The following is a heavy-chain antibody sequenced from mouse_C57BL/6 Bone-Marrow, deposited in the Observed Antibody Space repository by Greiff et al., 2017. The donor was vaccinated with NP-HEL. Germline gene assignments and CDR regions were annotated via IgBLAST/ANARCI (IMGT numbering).Heavy chain of an antibody. CDR3: ARGGYRGYAMDY. D-gene: IGHD2-14*01. J-gene: IGHJ4*01. CDR1: GYTFTNYW. V-gene: IGHV1-63*01. CDR2: IYPGGGYT. Sequence: QVHVKQSGAELVRPGTSVKMSCKASGYTFTNYWIGWAKQRPGHGLEWIGDIYPGGGYTNYNEKFKGKATLTADKSSSTAYMQFSSLTSEDSAIYYCARGGYRGYAMDYWGQGTSVTVSS.